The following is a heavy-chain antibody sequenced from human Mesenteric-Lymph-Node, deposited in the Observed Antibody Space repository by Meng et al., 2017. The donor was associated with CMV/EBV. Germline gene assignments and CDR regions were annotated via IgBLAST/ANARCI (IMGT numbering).Heavy chain of an antibody. J-gene: IGHJ4*02. CDR1: GGSFSGYY. CDR3: ARGTGYLTPFDY. V-gene: IGHV4-34*01. D-gene: IGHD6-25*01. Sequence: SETLSLTCAVYGGSFSGYYWSWIRQPPGKGLEWIGEINHSGSTNYNPSLKSRVTISVDTSKNQFSLKLSSVTAADTAVYYCARGTGYLTPFDYWGQGTLVTVSS. CDR2: INHSGST.